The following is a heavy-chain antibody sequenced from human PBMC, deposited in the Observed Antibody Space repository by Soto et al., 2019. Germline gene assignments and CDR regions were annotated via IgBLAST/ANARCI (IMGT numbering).Heavy chain of an antibody. Sequence: TLSLTFTFSCDSYIISTYSWSWIRQPPGNALEWVGFIYQSGVTSYNPSLKGRVTISLDRSNNQCSLKLTSVTAADTAVYYCAGMPYTSGLRFDPWGPGTLVTVSS. CDR2: IYQSGVT. V-gene: IGHV4-30-2*01. CDR1: CDSYIISTYS. D-gene: IGHD6-19*01. J-gene: IGHJ5*02. CDR3: AGMPYTSGLRFDP.